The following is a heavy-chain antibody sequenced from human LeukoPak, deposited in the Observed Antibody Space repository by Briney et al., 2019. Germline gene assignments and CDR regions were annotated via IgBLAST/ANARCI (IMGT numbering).Heavy chain of an antibody. J-gene: IGHJ4*02. V-gene: IGHV3-7*01. D-gene: IGHD3-10*01. CDR3: ARDRGSYYNYYFDY. CDR2: IKQDGSEK. CDR1: GFTFSSYW. Sequence: PGGSLRLSCAASGFTFSSYWMSWVRQAPGKGLEWVANIKQDGSEKYYVDSVKGRFTISRDNAKNSLYLQMNSLRAEDTAVYYCARDRGSYYNYYFDYWGQGTLVTVSS.